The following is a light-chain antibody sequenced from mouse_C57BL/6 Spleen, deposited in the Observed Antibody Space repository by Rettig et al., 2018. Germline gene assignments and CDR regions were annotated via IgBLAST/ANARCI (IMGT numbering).Light chain of an antibody. V-gene: IGKV14-126*01. CDR1: QDIKSY. J-gene: IGKJ5*01. CDR2: YAT. CDR3: LQHGESPLT. Sequence: DIKMTQSPSSMYASRATRVTITCKASQDIKSYLSWYQQKPWKSPKPLIYYATSLADGVPSRFSGSGSGQDDSLTSSSLESDDTATYYCLQHGESPLTFGAGTKLELK.